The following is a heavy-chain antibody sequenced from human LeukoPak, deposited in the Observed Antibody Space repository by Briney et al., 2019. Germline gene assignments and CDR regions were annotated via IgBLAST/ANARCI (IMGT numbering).Heavy chain of an antibody. CDR2: ISPKSGDT. D-gene: IGHD2-2*01. V-gene: IGHV1-2*02. CDR1: GYTFTGYY. Sequence: ASVKVSCKASGYTFTGYYMHGVRQAPGQGHEWRGWISPKSGDTNYAQNFQGRVTMTRDTSISTAYMELSRLTSDDTAVYYCARGRDKTTSPAIDYWGQGTLVTVSS. J-gene: IGHJ4*02. CDR3: ARGRDKTTSPAIDY.